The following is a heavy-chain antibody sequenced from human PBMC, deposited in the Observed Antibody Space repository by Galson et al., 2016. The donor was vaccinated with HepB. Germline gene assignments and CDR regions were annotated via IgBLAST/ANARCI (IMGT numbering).Heavy chain of an antibody. J-gene: IGHJ2*01. D-gene: IGHD3-10*01. CDR2: ISGSGDNT. CDR3: ARYPGPEGAANYYGSGNPEWYFDL. V-gene: IGHV3-23*01. CDR1: GFTFSSHA. Sequence: SLRLSCAASGFTFSSHAMSWVRQAPGKGLEWVSGISGSGDNTYYADCVKGRFTISRDNSKNTLYLQMHSLIADDTALYFCARYPGPEGAANYYGSGNPEWYFDLWGRGTLVTVSS.